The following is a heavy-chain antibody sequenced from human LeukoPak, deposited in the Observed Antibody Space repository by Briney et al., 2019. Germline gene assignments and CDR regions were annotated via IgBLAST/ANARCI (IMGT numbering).Heavy chain of an antibody. Sequence: SETLSLTCTVSGGSISSYYWSWIRQPAGKGLEWVGRIYTRGSTNYNPSLKSRVTMSVDTSKNQFSLKLSSVTAADTAVYYCARGRYCSADICSGGDAFDIWGQGTMVSVSS. D-gene: IGHD2-15*01. J-gene: IGHJ3*02. CDR1: GGSISSYY. CDR3: ARGRYCSADICSGGDAFDI. CDR2: IYTRGST. V-gene: IGHV4-4*07.